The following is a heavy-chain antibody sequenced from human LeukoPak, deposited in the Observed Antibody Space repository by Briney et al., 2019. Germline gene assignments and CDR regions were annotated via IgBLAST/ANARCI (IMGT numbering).Heavy chain of an antibody. CDR1: GGSISSYY. CDR3: ARESRSSSWYVGGYYGMDV. V-gene: IGHV4-4*07. CDR2: IYTSGST. J-gene: IGHJ6*02. D-gene: IGHD6-13*01. Sequence: PSETLSLTCTVSGGSISSYYWSWIRQPAGKGLEWIGRIYTSGSTNYNPSLKSRVTMSVDTSKNQFSLKLSSVTAADTAVYYCARESRSSSWYVGGYYGMDVWGQGTTVTVSS.